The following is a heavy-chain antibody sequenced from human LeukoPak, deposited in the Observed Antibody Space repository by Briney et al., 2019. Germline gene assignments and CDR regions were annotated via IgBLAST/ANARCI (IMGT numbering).Heavy chain of an antibody. CDR1: GGSIISGGYS. Sequence: PSETLSLTCAVSGGSIISGGYSWSWIRQPPGKGLEWIGYIYHSGSTYYNPSLKSRVTISVDRSKNQFSLKLSSVTAADTAVYYCARVSGRQSRGLSFRSDPYYFDYWGQGTLVTVSS. CDR2: IYHSGST. V-gene: IGHV4-30-2*01. D-gene: IGHD2/OR15-2a*01. CDR3: ARVSGRQSRGLSFRSDPYYFDY. J-gene: IGHJ4*02.